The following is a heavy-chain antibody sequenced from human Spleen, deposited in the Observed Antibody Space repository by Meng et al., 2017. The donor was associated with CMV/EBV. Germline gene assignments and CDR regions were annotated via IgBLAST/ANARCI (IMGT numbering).Heavy chain of an antibody. J-gene: IGHJ1*01. CDR3: ATGYCSSTSCYKEYFQH. CDR1: GFTFSSYA. Sequence: GESLKISCAASGFTFSSYAMSWVRQAPGKGLEWVSAISGSGGGTYYADSVKGRFTISRDNSKNTLYLQMNSLRAEDTAVYYCATGYCSSTSCYKEYFQHWGQGTLVTVSS. D-gene: IGHD2-2*01. V-gene: IGHV3-23*01. CDR2: ISGSGGGT.